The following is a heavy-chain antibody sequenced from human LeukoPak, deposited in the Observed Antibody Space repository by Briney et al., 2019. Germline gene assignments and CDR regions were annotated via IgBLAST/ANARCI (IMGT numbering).Heavy chain of an antibody. CDR2: INHSGTT. D-gene: IGHD3-3*01. V-gene: IGHV4-34*01. CDR1: GGSFKDNY. CDR3: ARVPLRFLEPFDN. Sequence: SETLSLTCAVYGGSFKDNYWSWIRQPPGKGLEWIGEINHSGTTNYNPSLKSRVTMSLDTSKNQLSLKLNSVTAADTAVYYCARVPLRFLEPFDNWGQGTLFTASS. J-gene: IGHJ4*02.